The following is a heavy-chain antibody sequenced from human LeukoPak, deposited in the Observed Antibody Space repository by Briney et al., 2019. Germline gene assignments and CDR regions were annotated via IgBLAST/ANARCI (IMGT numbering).Heavy chain of an antibody. D-gene: IGHD3-16*01. CDR3: ARDRGGIRNNWFDP. Sequence: PGGSLRLSCAASGFTFDDYAMHWVRQAPGKGLEWVSGISWNSGSIGYADSVKGRFTISRDNAKNSLYLQMNSLRAEDTAVYYCARDRGGIRNNWFDPWGQGTLVTVSS. CDR2: ISWNSGSI. V-gene: IGHV3-9*01. CDR1: GFTFDDYA. J-gene: IGHJ5*02.